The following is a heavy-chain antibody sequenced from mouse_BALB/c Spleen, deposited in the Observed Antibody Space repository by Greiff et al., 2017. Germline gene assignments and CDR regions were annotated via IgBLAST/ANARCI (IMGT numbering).Heavy chain of an antibody. V-gene: IGHV2-9*02. J-gene: IGHJ3*01. D-gene: IGHD1-1*01. CDR2: IWAGGST. CDR3: ARDYYGSSPWFAY. CDR1: GFSLTSYG. Sequence: QVQLKESGPGLVAPSQSLSITCTVSGFSLTSYGVHWVRQPPGKGPEWLGVIWAGGSTNYNSALMSRLSISKDNSKSQVFLKMNSLQTDDTAMYYCARDYYGSSPWFAYWGQGTLVTVSA.